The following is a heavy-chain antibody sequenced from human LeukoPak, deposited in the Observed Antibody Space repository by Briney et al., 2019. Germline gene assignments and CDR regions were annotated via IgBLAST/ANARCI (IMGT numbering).Heavy chain of an antibody. D-gene: IGHD6-19*01. Sequence: GGSLRLSCAASGFTFSSYAMHWVRQAPGKGLEWVAVISYDGSNKYYADSVKGRFTISRDNSKNTLYLQMNSLRAEDTAVYYCAKDKCSSGWDHCFDYWGQGTLVTVSS. J-gene: IGHJ4*02. CDR1: GFTFSSYA. V-gene: IGHV3-30*04. CDR2: ISYDGSNK. CDR3: AKDKCSSGWDHCFDY.